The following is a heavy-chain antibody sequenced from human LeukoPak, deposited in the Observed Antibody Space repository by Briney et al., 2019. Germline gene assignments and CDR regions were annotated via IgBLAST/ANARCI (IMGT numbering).Heavy chain of an antibody. Sequence: GGSLILSCAAPGFSFSYNAMHWVRQAPGKGLEYVAAISSDGSSTYYAHSVKGRFTISRDKSKDTLYIQMGSLREEDMVVYICARERLDGNCIDPGGQGTVVIVS. V-gene: IGHV3-64*01. D-gene: IGHD6-19*01. CDR1: GFSFSYNA. J-gene: IGHJ5*02. CDR2: ISSDGSST. CDR3: ARERLDGNCIDP.